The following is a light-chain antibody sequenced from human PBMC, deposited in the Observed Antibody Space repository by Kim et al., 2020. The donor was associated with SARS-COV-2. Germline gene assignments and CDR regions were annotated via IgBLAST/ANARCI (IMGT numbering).Light chain of an antibody. CDR1: QSVGSNY. J-gene: IGKJ2*01. CDR2: DAS. Sequence: PGERATLSCRASQSVGSNYLAWYQQKPGQAPRLLIYDASRRVTGIPDRFSGSGSGTDFTLTISRLEPEDFAVYYCQQYGGSPPNTFGQGT. V-gene: IGKV3-20*01. CDR3: QQYGGSPPNT.